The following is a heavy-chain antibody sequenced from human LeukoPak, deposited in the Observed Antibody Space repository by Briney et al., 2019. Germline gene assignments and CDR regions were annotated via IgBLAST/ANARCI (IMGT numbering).Heavy chain of an antibody. D-gene: IGHD3-22*01. Sequence: GASLQISCEGSGSSFTNYWIGWVRQLPGKGLEWMGIIYPGDSGPRYSPSFQGHVTISADKSIGTAYLQWSSLKASDTAMYYCARLALYDSSGYFSPYYFDFWGQGTLVTVSS. CDR2: IYPGDSGP. CDR3: ARLALYDSSGYFSPYYFDF. CDR1: GSSFTNYW. V-gene: IGHV5-51*01. J-gene: IGHJ4*02.